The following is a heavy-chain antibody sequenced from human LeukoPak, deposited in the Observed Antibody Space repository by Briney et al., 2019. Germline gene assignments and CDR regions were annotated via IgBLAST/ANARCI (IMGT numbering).Heavy chain of an antibody. CDR3: ASTTRGGTYYYYMDV. Sequence: GGSLRLSCAASGFTFDDYGMSWVRQAPGKGLEWVSGINWNGGSTGYADSVKGRFTISRDNSKNTLYLQMNSLRAEDTAVYYCASTTRGGTYYYYMDVWGKGTTVTVSS. D-gene: IGHD1-1*01. CDR2: INWNGGST. V-gene: IGHV3-20*04. J-gene: IGHJ6*03. CDR1: GFTFDDYG.